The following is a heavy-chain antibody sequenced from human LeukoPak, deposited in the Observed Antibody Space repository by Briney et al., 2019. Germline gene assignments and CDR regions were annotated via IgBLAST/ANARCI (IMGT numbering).Heavy chain of an antibody. V-gene: IGHV3-30*02. CDR1: GFTLSNYG. J-gene: IGHJ4*02. D-gene: IGHD6-6*01. CDR2: IQSVGSVI. Sequence: GGSLRLSCAVSGFTLSNYGTHWARHAPGKGREWVAFIQSVGSVIYYADSVKGRFTISRDNSTNTLFLQMNSRRAGDMAVYYCARDQYRSSYYLDCWGQGTLVTVSS. CDR3: ARDQYRSSYYLDC.